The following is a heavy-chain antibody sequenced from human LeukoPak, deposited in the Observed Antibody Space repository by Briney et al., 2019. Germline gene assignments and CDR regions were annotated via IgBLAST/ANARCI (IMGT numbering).Heavy chain of an antibody. CDR2: IIPIFGTA. CDR3: ARGDSSGWSYGGY. D-gene: IGHD6-19*01. Sequence: GSSVKVSCKASGGTFSSYAISWVRPAPGQGLEGMGGIIPIFGTANYAQKFQGRVTITADESTSTAYMELSSLRSEDTAVYYCARGDSSGWSYGGYWGQGTLVTVSS. CDR1: GGTFSSYA. J-gene: IGHJ4*02. V-gene: IGHV1-69*01.